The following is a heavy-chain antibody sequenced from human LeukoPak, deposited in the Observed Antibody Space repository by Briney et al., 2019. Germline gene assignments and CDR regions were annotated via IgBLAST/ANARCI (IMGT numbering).Heavy chain of an antibody. D-gene: IGHD3-3*01. Sequence: GGSLRLSCAASGFTFSSYAMSWVRQAPGKGLEWVSAISGSGGSTYYADSVKGRFTISRDNSKNSLYLQMNSLRAEDTAVYYCARVHYDFWSGYYSREYYFDYWGQGTLVTVSS. CDR2: ISGSGGST. V-gene: IGHV3-23*01. CDR3: ARVHYDFWSGYYSREYYFDY. CDR1: GFTFSSYA. J-gene: IGHJ4*02.